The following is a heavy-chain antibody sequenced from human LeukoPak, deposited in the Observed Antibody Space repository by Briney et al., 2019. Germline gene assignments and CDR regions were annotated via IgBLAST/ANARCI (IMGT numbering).Heavy chain of an antibody. CDR3: ARDLGGSFDYYYGMDV. CDR1: GGSISSYY. CDR2: IYTSGST. J-gene: IGHJ6*02. V-gene: IGHV4-4*07. D-gene: IGHD2-15*01. Sequence: ASETLSLTCTVSGGSISSYYWSWIRQPAGKGLEWIGRIYTSGSTNYNPSLKSRVTMSVDTSKNQFSLKLSSVTAADTAVYYCARDLGGSFDYYYGMDVWGQGTTVTVSS.